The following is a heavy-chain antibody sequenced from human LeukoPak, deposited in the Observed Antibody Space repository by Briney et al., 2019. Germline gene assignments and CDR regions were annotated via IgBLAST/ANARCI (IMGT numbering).Heavy chain of an antibody. V-gene: IGHV4-38-2*02. CDR3: ARDRKNSGYVRDY. CDR2: IYHSGST. J-gene: IGHJ4*02. D-gene: IGHD5-12*01. CDR1: GYSISSGYY. Sequence: SETLSLTCTVSGYSISSGYYWGWLRQPPGKGLEWIGSIYHSGSTYYNPSLKSRVTISVDTSKNQFSLKLSSVTAADTAVYYCARDRKNSGYVRDYWGQGTLVTASS.